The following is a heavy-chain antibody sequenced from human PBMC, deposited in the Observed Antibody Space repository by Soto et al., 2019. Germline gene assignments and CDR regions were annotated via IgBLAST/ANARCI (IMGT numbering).Heavy chain of an antibody. D-gene: IGHD3-16*01. CDR2: IYYSGSI. CDR1: GGSISSSSYY. CDR3: ARHRGTFDY. V-gene: IGHV4-39*01. J-gene: IGHJ4*02. Sequence: QLQLQESGPGLVKPSETLSLTGTVSGGSISSSSYYWSWIRQPPGKGLEWIGNIYYSGSIFYNPSLKSRVTISVDTSKNHFSLKLSSVTAADTALYYCARHRGTFDYWGQGTLVTVSS.